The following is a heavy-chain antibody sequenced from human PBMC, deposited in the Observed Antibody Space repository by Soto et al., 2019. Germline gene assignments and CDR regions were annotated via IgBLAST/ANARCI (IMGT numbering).Heavy chain of an antibody. V-gene: IGHV3-23*01. Sequence: GGSMSLSCAALGSTFRSYAMSGVRQAAGKGLEWVSAISGSGGSTDYADSVKGRFTISRDNSKNTLYLQMNSLRAEDTAVYYSANTGTSVYLYYYDYGMEVWGQRTTVTVSS. CDR1: GSTFRSYA. D-gene: IGHD3-22*01. CDR3: ANTGTSVYLYYYDYGMEV. J-gene: IGHJ6*02. CDR2: ISGSGGST.